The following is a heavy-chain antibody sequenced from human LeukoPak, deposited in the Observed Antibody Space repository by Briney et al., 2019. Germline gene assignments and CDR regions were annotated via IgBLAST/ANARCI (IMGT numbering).Heavy chain of an antibody. Sequence: GGSLRLSCAASGFTFSSYGMHWVRQAPGKGLEWVAVISYDGSNKYYADSVKGRFTISRDNSKNTLYLQMNSLRAEDTAVYYCAKDCRGSGGSCYSNWGQGTLVTVSS. CDR3: AKDCRGSGGSCYSN. CDR1: GFTFSSYG. J-gene: IGHJ4*02. D-gene: IGHD2-15*01. CDR2: ISYDGSNK. V-gene: IGHV3-30*18.